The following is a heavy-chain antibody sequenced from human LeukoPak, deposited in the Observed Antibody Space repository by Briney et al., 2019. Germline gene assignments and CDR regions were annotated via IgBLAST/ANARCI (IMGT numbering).Heavy chain of an antibody. CDR1: GFTSSSYP. V-gene: IGHV3-23*01. J-gene: IGHJ4*02. Sequence: RGSLRLSCAASGFTSSSYPMSWVRPAPGEWLEWVSAIIGIGDSTYYADSVKGRFNISRDNSKNTLYLQMDSLRAEDTAVNYCVKGSYYGRSGHYYFDYWGQGTLGTVSS. CDR2: IIGIGDST. D-gene: IGHD3-22*01. CDR3: VKGSYYGRSGHYYFDY.